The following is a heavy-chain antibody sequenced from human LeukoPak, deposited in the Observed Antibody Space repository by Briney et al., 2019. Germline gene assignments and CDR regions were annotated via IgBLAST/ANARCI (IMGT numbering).Heavy chain of an antibody. D-gene: IGHD3-3*01. CDR1: GGSISSSSYY. J-gene: IGHJ4*02. V-gene: IGHV4-39*01. CDR3: ARGRFLEWLLPDDPCYFDY. Sequence: SETLSLTCSVSGGSISSSSYYWGWIRQPPGKGLEWIGSIYFSGSTYYNPSLKSRVTISVDTSKNQFSLQLSSVTAADTAVYYCARGRFLEWLLPDDPCYFDYWGQGTLVTVSS. CDR2: IYFSGST.